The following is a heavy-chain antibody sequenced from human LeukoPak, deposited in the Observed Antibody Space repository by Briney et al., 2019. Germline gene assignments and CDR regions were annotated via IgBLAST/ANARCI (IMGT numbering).Heavy chain of an antibody. J-gene: IGHJ4*02. CDR3: ARDLSTSPHWELDY. CDR2: INPNSGGT. CDR1: GYTFTAYY. D-gene: IGHD1-1*01. V-gene: IGHV1-2*02. Sequence: ASVKVSCKASGYTFTAYYIHWVRQAPGQGLEWMGWINPNSGGTKYAQQFQGRVTLTRDTSIATAYMELSTLRSDDTAVYYCARDLSTSPHWELDYWGQGTLVTVSS.